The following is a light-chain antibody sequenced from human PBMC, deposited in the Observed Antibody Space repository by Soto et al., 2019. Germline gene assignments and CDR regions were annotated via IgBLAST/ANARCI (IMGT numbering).Light chain of an antibody. Sequence: DIQVTQAPSTLSASVRERVTIPCRGSQAVGSWLAWYQQKPGKAPKLLIYKASTLKSGVPSRFSGSGSGTEFTLTISSLQPDDFATYYCQHYNSYSEAFGQGTKGDIK. CDR1: QAVGSW. CDR2: KAS. V-gene: IGKV1-5*03. J-gene: IGKJ1*01. CDR3: QHYNSYSEA.